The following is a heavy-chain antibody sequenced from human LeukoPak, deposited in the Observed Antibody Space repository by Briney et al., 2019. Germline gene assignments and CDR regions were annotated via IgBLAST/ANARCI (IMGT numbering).Heavy chain of an antibody. CDR3: ARDFLMVRGVIIDY. D-gene: IGHD3-10*01. V-gene: IGHV1-24*01. CDR1: GYTLTELS. J-gene: IGHJ4*02. Sequence: ASVKVSCKVSGYTLTELSMHWVRQAPGKGLEWMGGFDPEDGETIYAQKFQGRVTMTEDTSTDTAYMELSSLRSDDTAVYYCARDFLMVRGVIIDYWGQGTLVTVSS. CDR2: FDPEDGET.